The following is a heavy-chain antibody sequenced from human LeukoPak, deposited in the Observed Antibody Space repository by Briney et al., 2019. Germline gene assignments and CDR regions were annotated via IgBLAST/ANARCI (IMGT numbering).Heavy chain of an antibody. D-gene: IGHD2-8*01. V-gene: IGHV5-51*01. CDR3: AREGAWSQFYFDY. CDR1: GYNFTNYW. Sequence: GESLKISCKGSGYNFTNYWIGWVRQMPGKGLEWMGIIYASDSDTRYSPSFQGQVTISADKSISTAYLQWSSLKASDTAMYYCAREGAWSQFYFDYWGQGTLVAVSS. J-gene: IGHJ4*02. CDR2: IYASDSDT.